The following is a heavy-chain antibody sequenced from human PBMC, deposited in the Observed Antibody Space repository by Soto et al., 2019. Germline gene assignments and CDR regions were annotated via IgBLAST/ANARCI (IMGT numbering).Heavy chain of an antibody. J-gene: IGHJ4*02. CDR2: ISGSGGST. V-gene: IGHV3-23*01. D-gene: IGHD2-15*01. CDR1: GFTLSSYA. Sequence: EVQLLESGGGLVQPGGSLRLSCAASGFTLSSYAMSWVRQAPGKRLEWVSTISGSGGSTYYADSVKGRFTISRDNSKNTLYLQMNSLRAEDTAVYYCAKEGGGYCSGGSCYYFDYWGQGTLVTVSS. CDR3: AKEGGGYCSGGSCYYFDY.